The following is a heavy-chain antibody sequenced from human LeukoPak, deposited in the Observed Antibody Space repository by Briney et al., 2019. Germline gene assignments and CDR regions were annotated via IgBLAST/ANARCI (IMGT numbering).Heavy chain of an antibody. CDR1: GDTLTELS. CDR2: FDPEDGET. D-gene: IGHD6-13*01. Sequence: ASVKVSCKVSGDTLTELSMHWVRQAPGKGLEWMGGFDPEDGETIYAQKFQGRVTMTEDTSTDTAYMELSSLRSGDTAVYYCATDRAAAGTNWSYWGQGTLVTVSS. CDR3: ATDRAAAGTNWSY. V-gene: IGHV1-24*01. J-gene: IGHJ4*02.